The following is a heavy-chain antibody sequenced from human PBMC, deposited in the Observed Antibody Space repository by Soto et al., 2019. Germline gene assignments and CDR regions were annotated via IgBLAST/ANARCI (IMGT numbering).Heavy chain of an antibody. Sequence: EVQLVESGGGLVKPGGSLRLSCAASGFTVSNAWMNWVRQAPGKGLEWVGRIKSKTEGGTTIYAAPVKGRFTISTDDSKTTLYLQMKSLKPEDTAVYYCPTDPTWIYSRHYNDIDVWGQGTTVTVSS. CDR2: IKSKTEGGTT. V-gene: IGHV3-15*01. D-gene: IGHD1-7*01. CDR3: PTDPTWIYSRHYNDIDV. CDR1: GFTVSNAW. J-gene: IGHJ6*02.